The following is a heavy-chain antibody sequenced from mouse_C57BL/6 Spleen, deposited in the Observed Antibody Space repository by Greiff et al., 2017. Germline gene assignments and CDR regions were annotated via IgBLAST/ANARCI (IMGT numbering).Heavy chain of an antibody. V-gene: IGHV1-82*01. Sequence: QVQLQQSGPELVKPGASVKISCKASGYAFSSSWMNWVKQRPGKGLEWIGRIYPGDGDTNYNGKFKGKATLTADKSSSTAYMQLSSLTSEDSAVYFCARFSHGSSYWYFDVWGTGTTVTVSS. J-gene: IGHJ1*03. CDR1: GYAFSSSW. CDR2: IYPGDGDT. D-gene: IGHD1-1*01. CDR3: ARFSHGSSYWYFDV.